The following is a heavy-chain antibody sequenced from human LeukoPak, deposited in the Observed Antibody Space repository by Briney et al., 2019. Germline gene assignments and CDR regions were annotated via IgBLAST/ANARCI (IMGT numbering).Heavy chain of an antibody. V-gene: IGHV4-39*01. Sequence: SETLSLTCTVSGGSISSSRYYWGWIRQPPGKGLEWIGSIYYSGSTYYNPSLKSRVTISVDMSKNQFSLKLSSVTAADTAVYYCARHEIVVVPAAIQGGYYFDYWGQGTLVTVSS. D-gene: IGHD2-2*02. CDR1: GGSISSSRYY. CDR2: IYYSGST. CDR3: ARHEIVVVPAAIQGGYYFDY. J-gene: IGHJ4*02.